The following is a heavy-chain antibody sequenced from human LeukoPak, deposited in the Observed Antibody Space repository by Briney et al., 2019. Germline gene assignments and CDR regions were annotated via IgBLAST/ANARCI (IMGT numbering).Heavy chain of an antibody. CDR2: IIPIFGTA. D-gene: IGHD6-13*01. CDR1: GGTFSSYA. V-gene: IGHV1-69*05. Sequence: ASVKVSCKASGGTFSSYAISWVRQAPGQGLEWMGGIIPIFGTANYAQKFQGRVTTTTDESTSTAYMELSSLRSEDTAVYYCARGPGGIPAAGGFDIWGQGTMVTVSS. J-gene: IGHJ3*02. CDR3: ARGPGGIPAAGGFDI.